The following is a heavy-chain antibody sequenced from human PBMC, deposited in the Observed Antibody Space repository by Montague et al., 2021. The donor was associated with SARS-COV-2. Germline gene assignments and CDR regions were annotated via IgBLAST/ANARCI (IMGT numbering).Heavy chain of an antibody. CDR3: ARVPSSSWYFEY. D-gene: IGHD6-13*01. CDR1: GFTFSFYW. J-gene: IGHJ4*02. CDR2: IKQDGSEK. Sequence: SLRLSCAASGFTFSFYWMSWVRQAPGKGLEWTANIKQDGSEKYYVDSVKGRFTISRDNAKNSLYLQMNSLRAEDTAVYYCARVPSSSWYFEYWGQGTLVTVSS. V-gene: IGHV3-7*01.